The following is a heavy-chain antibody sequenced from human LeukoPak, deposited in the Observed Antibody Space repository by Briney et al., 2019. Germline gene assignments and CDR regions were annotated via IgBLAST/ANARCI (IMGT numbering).Heavy chain of an antibody. CDR3: ARVPLVVEPYAFDI. J-gene: IGHJ3*02. D-gene: IGHD2-21*01. CDR1: GFTFSSYS. CDR2: ISSSSSYI. Sequence: KAGGSLRLSCAASGFTFSSYSMNWVRQAPGKGLEWVSSISSSSSYIYYADSVKGRFTISRDNAKNSLYLQMNSLRAEDTAVYYCARVPLVVEPYAFDIWGQGTMVTVSS. V-gene: IGHV3-21*01.